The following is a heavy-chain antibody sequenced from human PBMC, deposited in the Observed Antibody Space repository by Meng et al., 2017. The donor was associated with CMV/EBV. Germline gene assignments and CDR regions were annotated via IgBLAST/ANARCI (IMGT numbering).Heavy chain of an antibody. Sequence: ASVKVSCKASGYSFSDYYMHWVRQAPGQGLEWMGWINPNSGGTNYAQKFQGRVTMTRDTSISTAYMELSRLSSDDTAVYYCARNWRDGHTLDPFNIWGQGTMVTFS. CDR3: ARNWRDGHTLDPFNI. CDR1: GYSFSDYY. D-gene: IGHD5-24*01. J-gene: IGHJ3*02. V-gene: IGHV1-2*02. CDR2: INPNSGGT.